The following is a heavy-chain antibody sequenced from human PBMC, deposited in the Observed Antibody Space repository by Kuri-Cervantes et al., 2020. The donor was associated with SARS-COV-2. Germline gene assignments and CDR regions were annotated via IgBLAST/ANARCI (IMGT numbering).Heavy chain of an antibody. CDR2: MNPNMGYT. V-gene: IGHV1-8*02. CDR3: ATSSTWELMGGFDS. D-gene: IGHD2-8*01. Sequence: ASVKVSCKASGYTFTGYYMHWVRQAPGQGLEWMGWMNPNMGYTGSAQTFQGRVTMTRNTSISTAYLELSSLRSDDTAVYYCATSSTWELMGGFDSWGQGTLVTVSS. CDR1: GYTFTGYY. J-gene: IGHJ4*02.